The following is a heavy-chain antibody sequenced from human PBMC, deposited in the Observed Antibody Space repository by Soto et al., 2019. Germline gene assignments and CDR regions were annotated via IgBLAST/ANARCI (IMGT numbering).Heavy chain of an antibody. CDR3: ARQHSLICDS. D-gene: IGHD3-3*02. CDR2: IKPGTSDI. J-gene: IGHJ5*01. Sequence: GESLKISCKGVGYNFGSAWIGWVRQMPGKGLEWMGLIKPGTSDIRYSPPFRGQVTISADEAVTTAYLQWSGLKASDSAMYYCARQHSLICDSWGHVTLVTVSS. V-gene: IGHV5-51*01. CDR1: GYNFGSAW.